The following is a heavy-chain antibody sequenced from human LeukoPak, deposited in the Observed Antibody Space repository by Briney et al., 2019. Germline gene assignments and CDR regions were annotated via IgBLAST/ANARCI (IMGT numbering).Heavy chain of an antibody. J-gene: IGHJ4*02. V-gene: IGHV3-7*01. Sequence: GGSLRLSCADSGFTFSSFWMNWVRQTPGKGLEWVANIKQDGSEKYYVDSVKGRFTISRDNAKNSLYLEMNSLRAEDTAVYFCARGVTVGGYCFGYFDYWGQGALVTVSS. CDR1: GFTFSSFW. CDR2: IKQDGSEK. CDR3: ARGVTVGGYCFGYFDY. D-gene: IGHD2-21*01.